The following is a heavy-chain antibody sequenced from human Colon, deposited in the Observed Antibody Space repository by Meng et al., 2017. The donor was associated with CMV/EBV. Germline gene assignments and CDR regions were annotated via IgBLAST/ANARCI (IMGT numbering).Heavy chain of an antibody. CDR2: ISGSGGST. CDR1: GFPFGGCA. D-gene: IGHD6-19*01. CDR3: ARFFPTGVASTGYDY. V-gene: IGHV3-23*01. Sequence: SGFPFGGCAMSWVRLAPGKGLEWVSTISGSGGSTYFADSVKGRFTISRDNSKNTLYLQMNSLRAEDTAVYYCARFFPTGVASTGYDYWGQGALVTVSS. J-gene: IGHJ4*02.